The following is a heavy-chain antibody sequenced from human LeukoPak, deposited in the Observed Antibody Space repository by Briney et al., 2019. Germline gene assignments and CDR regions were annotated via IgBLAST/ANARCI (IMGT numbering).Heavy chain of an antibody. D-gene: IGHD3-10*01. Sequence: PGGYLRLSSAASGFTCSDYYMSWIRQAPGKGLEWVSYISSSGSTIYYADSVKGRFTISRDNAKNSLYLQMNSLRAEDTAVYYCARGPRVRGVMYLDRRKWSRYYYYGMDVWGQGTTVTVSS. CDR1: GFTCSDYY. J-gene: IGHJ6*02. CDR2: ISSSGSTI. V-gene: IGHV3-11*01. CDR3: ARGPRVRGVMYLDRRKWSRYYYYGMDV.